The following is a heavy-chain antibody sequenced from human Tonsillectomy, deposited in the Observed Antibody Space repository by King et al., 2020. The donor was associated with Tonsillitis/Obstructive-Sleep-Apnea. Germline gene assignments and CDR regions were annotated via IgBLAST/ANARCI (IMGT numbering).Heavy chain of an antibody. J-gene: IGHJ4*02. CDR2: TYYRSRWFK. V-gene: IGHV6-1*01. Sequence: VQLQQSGPGLVKPSQTLSLTWAISGDSVSSDSVAWNWIRQSPSRGLEWLGRTYYRSRWFKDYAVSVKSRITINPDTSKNQFSLQLNSVTPEDTAVYYCARDRNWNVGCDYWGQGTLVTVSS. CDR3: ARDRNWNVGCDY. CDR1: GDSVSSDSVA. D-gene: IGHD1-1*01.